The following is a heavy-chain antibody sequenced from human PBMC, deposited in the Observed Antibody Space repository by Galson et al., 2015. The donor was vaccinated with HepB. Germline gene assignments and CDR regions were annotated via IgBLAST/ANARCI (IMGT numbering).Heavy chain of an antibody. CDR1: GFTLSGQY. J-gene: IGHJ3*02. CDR3: TRPRGNSFDTSVFDI. CDR2: SRDKGNSNPT. D-gene: IGHD3-22*01. Sequence: SLRLSCAASGFTLSGQYMDWVRQGPGMGLEWVGRSRDKGNSNPTEYAASVKGRFTISRDDSKNSLYLQLNSLRTEDTAVYYCTRPRGNSFDTSVFDIWGQETVVTVSS. V-gene: IGHV3-72*01.